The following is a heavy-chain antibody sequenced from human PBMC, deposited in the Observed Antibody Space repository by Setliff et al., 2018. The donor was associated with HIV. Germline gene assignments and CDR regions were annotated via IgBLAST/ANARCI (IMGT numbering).Heavy chain of an antibody. CDR1: GYSISSGYY. CDR3: ARILLYDSSAYFVNAFDI. Sequence: SETLSLTCAVSGYSISSGYYWGWIRQPPGKGLEWIGSIYYSGSTNYNPSLKSRVTISVDTSKNQFYLKLSSVTAADTAVYYCARILLYDSSAYFVNAFDIWGQGTVVTVSS. J-gene: IGHJ3*02. D-gene: IGHD3-22*01. V-gene: IGHV4-38-2*01. CDR2: IYYSGST.